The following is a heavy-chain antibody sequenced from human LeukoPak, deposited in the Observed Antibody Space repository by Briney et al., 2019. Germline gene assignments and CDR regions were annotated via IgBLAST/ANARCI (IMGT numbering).Heavy chain of an antibody. J-gene: IGHJ6*04. V-gene: IGHV1-69*01. Sequence: SVKVSCKASGGTFSSYAISWVRQAPGQGLEWVGGIIPIFGTANYAQKFQGRVTITADESTSTAYMELSSLRSEDTAVYYCARLEYYYGSGSYLIPYYYYGMDVWGKGTTVTVSS. D-gene: IGHD3-10*01. CDR3: ARLEYYYGSGSYLIPYYYYGMDV. CDR2: IIPIFGTA. CDR1: GGTFSSYA.